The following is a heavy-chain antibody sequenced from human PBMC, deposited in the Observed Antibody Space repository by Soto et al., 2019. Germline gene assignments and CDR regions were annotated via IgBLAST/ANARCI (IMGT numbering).Heavy chain of an antibody. J-gene: IGHJ4*02. D-gene: IGHD3-9*01. V-gene: IGHV4-34*01. CDR1: GGSFSGYY. Sequence: SSETLSLTCAVYGGSFSGYYWGWIRQPPGKGLEWIGSIYYRGNAYYNPSLQTRVTISLDKSKSQFSLKLNSVTAADSAVYFCARLEGLATISYYFDFWGPGALVTVSS. CDR3: ARLEGLATISYYFDF. CDR2: IYYRGNA.